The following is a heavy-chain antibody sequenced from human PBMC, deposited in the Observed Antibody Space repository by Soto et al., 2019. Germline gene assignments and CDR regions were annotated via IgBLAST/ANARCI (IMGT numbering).Heavy chain of an antibody. CDR3: AKETGYCSGVDPPGECQNDAFDI. CDR1: GFTFSSYA. CDR2: ISGSGGST. J-gene: IGHJ3*02. D-gene: IGHD2-15*01. V-gene: IGHV3-23*01. Sequence: PGGSLRLSCAASGFTFSSYAMSWVRQAPGKGLEWVSAISGSGGSTYYADSVKGRFTISRDNSKNTLYLQMNSLRAEDTAVYYCAKETGYCSGVDPPGECQNDAFDIWGQGTMVTVSS.